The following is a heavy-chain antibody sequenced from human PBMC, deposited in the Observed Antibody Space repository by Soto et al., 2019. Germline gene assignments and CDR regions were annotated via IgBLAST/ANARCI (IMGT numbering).Heavy chain of an antibody. D-gene: IGHD3-22*01. CDR1: GFTFSSYD. CDR2: IGTAGDP. J-gene: IGHJ6*02. CDR3: ARGYYYDSSGYSTDYGMDV. V-gene: IGHV3-13*05. Sequence: PGGSLSLACAASGFTFSSYDMHWVRQATGKGLEWVSAIGTAGDPYYPGSVKGRFTISRENAKNSLYLQMNSLRAGDTAVYYCARGYYYDSSGYSTDYGMDVWGQGTTVTVSS.